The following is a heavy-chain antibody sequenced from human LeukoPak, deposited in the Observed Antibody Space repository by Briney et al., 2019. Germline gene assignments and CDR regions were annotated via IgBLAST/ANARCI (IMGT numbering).Heavy chain of an antibody. D-gene: IGHD6-25*01. CDR1: GFTFSSYA. CDR3: ARDQGSGDLDY. J-gene: IGHJ4*02. CDR2: ISGSGGST. V-gene: IGHV3-23*01. Sequence: GGSLRLSCAASGFTFSSYAMSWVRQAPGKGLEWVSAISGSGGSTYYADSVKGRFTISRDNAKNSLYLQMNSLRAEDTAVYYCARDQGSGDLDYWGQGTLVTVSS.